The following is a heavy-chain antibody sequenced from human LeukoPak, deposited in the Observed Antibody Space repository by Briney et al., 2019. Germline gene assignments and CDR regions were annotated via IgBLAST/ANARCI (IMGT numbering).Heavy chain of an antibody. CDR3: ARDIGSSSWDYFAY. V-gene: IGHV6-1*01. D-gene: IGHD6-13*01. CDR1: GDSVSSNSAD. J-gene: IGHJ4*02. Sequence: PSQTLSLTCAISGDSVSSNSADWNWIRQSPSRGLEWLGRTYYRSDWYKDYAVSVKSRITIKSDTSKNQSSLQSNSVTPEKTAVYYCARDIGSSSWDYFAYWGQGSLVTVSS. CDR2: TYYRSDWYK.